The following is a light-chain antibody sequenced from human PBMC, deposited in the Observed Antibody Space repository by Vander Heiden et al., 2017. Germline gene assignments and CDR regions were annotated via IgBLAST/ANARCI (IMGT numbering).Light chain of an antibody. Sequence: QSALTQPAPVSGSPCQSITISCTGTSNDIGYYNFVSWYQQHPGKAPKLVIYDVNNRPSGVSARFSGSKSGNTASLTISGLRAEDEADYYCNSYTTTATPWVFGTGTRVTVL. J-gene: IGLJ1*01. CDR2: DVN. V-gene: IGLV2-14*01. CDR3: NSYTTTATPWV. CDR1: SNDIGYYNF.